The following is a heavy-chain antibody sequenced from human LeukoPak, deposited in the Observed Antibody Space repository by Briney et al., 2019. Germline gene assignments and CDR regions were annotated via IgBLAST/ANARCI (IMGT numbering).Heavy chain of an antibody. CDR1: GGSISSYY. J-gene: IGHJ6*03. CDR3: ARDGGSGLSYYYYMDV. Sequence: PSETLSLTCTVSGGSISSYYWSWIRQPPGKGLEWIGYIYYSESTNYNPSLKSRVTISVDTSKNQFSLKLSSVTAADTAVYYCARDGGSGLSYYYYMDVWGKGTTVTVSS. V-gene: IGHV4-59*01. CDR2: IYYSEST. D-gene: IGHD2/OR15-2a*01.